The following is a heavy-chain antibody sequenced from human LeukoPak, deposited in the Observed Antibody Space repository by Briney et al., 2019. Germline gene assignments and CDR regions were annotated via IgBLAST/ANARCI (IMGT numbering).Heavy chain of an antibody. CDR2: ISAYNGNT. J-gene: IGHJ4*02. D-gene: IGHD3-22*01. CDR3: ARDPKDESSGYYYFDY. CDR1: GYTFTSYG. Sequence: ASVKVSCKASGYTFTSYGISWVRQAPGQGLEWMGWISAYNGNTNYAQKLQGRVTMTTDTSTSTAYMELRSLRSDDTAVYYCARDPKDESSGYYYFDYWGQGTLVTVSS. V-gene: IGHV1-18*01.